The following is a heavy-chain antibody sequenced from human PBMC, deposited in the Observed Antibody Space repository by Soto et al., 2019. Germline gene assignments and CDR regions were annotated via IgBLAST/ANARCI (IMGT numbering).Heavy chain of an antibody. CDR3: ARSSVVVVAAFYYYYGMDV. CDR1: GGSISSGDYY. CDR2: IYYSGST. D-gene: IGHD2-15*01. J-gene: IGHJ6*02. Sequence: QVQLQESGPGLVKPSQTLSLTCTVSGGSISSGDYYWSWIRQPPGKGLEWIGYIYYSGSTYYNPSLKSRVTISVDTSKNQFSLKLSSVTAADTAVYYCARSSVVVVAAFYYYYGMDVWGQGTTVTVSS. V-gene: IGHV4-30-4*01.